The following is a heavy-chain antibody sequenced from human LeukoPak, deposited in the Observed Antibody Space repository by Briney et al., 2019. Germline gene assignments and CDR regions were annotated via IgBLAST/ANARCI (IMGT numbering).Heavy chain of an antibody. J-gene: IGHJ4*02. D-gene: IGHD6-13*01. CDR1: GFTFSNYW. CDR3: ATDSSSLYEVEY. CDR2: ISGSGGST. Sequence: SGGSLRLSCAASGFTFSNYWMHWVRQAPGKGLEWVSAISGSGGSTYYADSVKGRFTISRDNSKNTLYLQMNSLKAEDTAVYYCATDSSSLYEVEYWGRGTLVTVSS. V-gene: IGHV3-23*01.